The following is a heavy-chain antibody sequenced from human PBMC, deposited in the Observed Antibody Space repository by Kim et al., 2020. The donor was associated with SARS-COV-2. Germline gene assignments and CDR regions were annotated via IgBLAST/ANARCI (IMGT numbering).Heavy chain of an antibody. V-gene: IGHV4-39*07. CDR2: IYYSGST. CDR1: GGSISSSSYY. J-gene: IGHJ2*01. CDR3: ARDPQYCSGGSCYLWY. D-gene: IGHD2-15*01. Sequence: SETLSLTCTVSGGSISSSSYYWGWIRQPPGKGLEWIGSIYYSGSTYYNPSLKSRVTISVDTSKNQFSLKLSSVTAADTAVYYCARDPQYCSGGSCYLWY.